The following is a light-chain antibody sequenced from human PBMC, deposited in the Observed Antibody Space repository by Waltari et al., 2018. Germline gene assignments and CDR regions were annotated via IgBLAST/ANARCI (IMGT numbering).Light chain of an antibody. J-gene: IGKJ1*01. Sequence: EIVLTQSPGTLSLSPGERATLSCRTSQSVSRALAWYQQKPGQAPRLLIYVIFNRATGIPDRFSGSGSGTDFSLTISRLEPEDFAVYYCQHYVMLPVTFGQGTRVEVK. V-gene: IGKV3-20*01. CDR2: VIF. CDR3: QHYVMLPVT. CDR1: QSVSRA.